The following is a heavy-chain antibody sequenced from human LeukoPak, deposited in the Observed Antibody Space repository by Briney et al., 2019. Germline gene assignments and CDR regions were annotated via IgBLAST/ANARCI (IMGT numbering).Heavy chain of an antibody. CDR1: GYTFTSYD. J-gene: IGHJ2*01. D-gene: IGHD1-26*01. CDR3: ARRLANSGSYYPSYWYFDL. V-gene: IGHV1-8*01. CDR2: MNPNSGNT. Sequence: ASVKVSCKASGYTFTSYDINWVRQATGQGLEWVGWMNPNSGNTGYAQKFQGRVTMTRNTSISTAYMELSSLRSEDTAVYYCARRLANSGSYYPSYWYFDLWGRGTLVTVSS.